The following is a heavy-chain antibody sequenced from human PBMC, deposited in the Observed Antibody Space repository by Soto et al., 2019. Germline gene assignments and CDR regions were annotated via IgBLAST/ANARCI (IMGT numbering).Heavy chain of an antibody. CDR3: ARGRYGDY. J-gene: IGHJ4*02. CDR2: ISAHNGNT. V-gene: IGHV1-18*01. Sequence: QVHLVQSGAEVKKPGASVKVSCKGSGYGFTTYGITWVRQAPGQGLEWMAWISAHNGNTKYAQKLQGRDTVTRDTSTSTAYMELRILRSDDTAVYYCARGRYGDYWGQGALVTVSS. CDR1: GYGFTTYG. D-gene: IGHD1-1*01.